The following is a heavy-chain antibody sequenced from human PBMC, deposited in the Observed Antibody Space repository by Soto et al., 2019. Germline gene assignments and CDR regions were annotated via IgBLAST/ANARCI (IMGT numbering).Heavy chain of an antibody. V-gene: IGHV3-11*01. CDR1: GFTFSDYY. J-gene: IGHJ1*01. CDR3: ATDQGGGSYFRYFHP. CDR2: ISSSGSSQ. D-gene: IGHD1-26*01. Sequence: QVQLVESGGGLVRPGGSLRLSCTASGFTFSDYYMSWIRQAPGQGLEWLAYISSSGSSQYHADSVKGRFTVSRDNAENSLYLQMNSLRVEDTAVYYCATDQGGGSYFRYFHPWGQGTLVTVSS.